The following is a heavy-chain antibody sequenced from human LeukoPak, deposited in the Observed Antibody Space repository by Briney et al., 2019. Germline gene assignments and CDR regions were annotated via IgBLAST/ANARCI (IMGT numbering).Heavy chain of an antibody. CDR2: IIPIFGTA. CDR3: ARGVLRYFDWLLFVPQSPYYFDY. Sequence: SVKVSCKASGGTFSSYAISWVREAPGQGLEWMGGIIPIFGTANYAQKFQGRVTITADESTSTAYMELSSLRSEDTAVYYCARGVLRYFDWLLFVPQSPYYFDYWGQGTLVTVSS. CDR1: GGTFSSYA. V-gene: IGHV1-69*01. J-gene: IGHJ4*02. D-gene: IGHD3-9*01.